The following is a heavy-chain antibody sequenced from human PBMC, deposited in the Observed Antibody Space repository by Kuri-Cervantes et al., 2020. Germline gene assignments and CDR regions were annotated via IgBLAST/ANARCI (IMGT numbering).Heavy chain of an antibody. CDR1: GFTFSSYA. CDR2: IKSKTDGGAT. Sequence: GESLKISCAASGFTFSSYAMSWVRQAPGKGLEWVGRIKSKTDGGATDYAAPVKGRFTISRDDSKNTLYLQMNSLKTEDTAVYYCTCPLPSYYYYYMDVWGKGTTVTVSS. J-gene: IGHJ6*03. CDR3: TCPLPSYYYYYMDV. V-gene: IGHV3-15*01.